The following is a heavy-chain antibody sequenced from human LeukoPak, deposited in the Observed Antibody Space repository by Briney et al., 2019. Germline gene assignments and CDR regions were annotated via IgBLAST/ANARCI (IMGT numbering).Heavy chain of an antibody. V-gene: IGHV1-8*02. D-gene: IGHD3-10*01. CDR2: MNPNSGNT. CDR3: ARGRRYGSGSPGWFDP. Sequence: ASVKVSCKASGYTLTGYYMNWVRQAAGQGLEWMGWMNPNSGNTGYAQKFQGRVTMTRNTSISTAYMELSSLRSEDTAVYYCARGRRYGSGSPGWFDPWGQGTLVTVSS. CDR1: GYTLTGYY. J-gene: IGHJ5*02.